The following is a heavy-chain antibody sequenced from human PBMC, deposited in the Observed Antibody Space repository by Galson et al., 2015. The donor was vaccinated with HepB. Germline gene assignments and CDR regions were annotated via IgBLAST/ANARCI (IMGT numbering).Heavy chain of an antibody. D-gene: IGHD2-21*01. Sequence: SLRLSCAASGFTFSSYAMHWVRQAPGKGLEYVSAISSNGGSTYYANSVKGRFTISRDNSKNTLYLQMGSLRAEDMAVYYCARWSPGGGGDYWGQGTLVTVSS. CDR2: ISSNGGST. J-gene: IGHJ4*02. CDR1: GFTFSSYA. CDR3: ARWSPGGGGDY. V-gene: IGHV3-64*01.